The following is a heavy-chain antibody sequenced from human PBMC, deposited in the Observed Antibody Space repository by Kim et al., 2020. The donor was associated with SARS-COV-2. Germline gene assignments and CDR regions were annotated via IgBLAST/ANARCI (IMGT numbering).Heavy chain of an antibody. D-gene: IGHD3-3*01. J-gene: IGHJ6*02. CDR2: INPSGGST. CDR1: GYTFTSYY. Sequence: ASVKVSCKASGYTFTSYYMHWVRQAPGQGLEWMGIINPSGGSTSYAQKFQGRVTMTRDTSTSTVYMELSSLRSEDTAVYYCARDHGITIFGAAEGGMDVWGQGTTVTVSS. CDR3: ARDHGITIFGAAEGGMDV. V-gene: IGHV1-46*01.